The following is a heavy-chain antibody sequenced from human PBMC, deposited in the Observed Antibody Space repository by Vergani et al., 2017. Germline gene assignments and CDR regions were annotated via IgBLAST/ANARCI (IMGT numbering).Heavy chain of an antibody. Sequence: QVQLQESGPGLVKPSQTLSLTCTVSGGSISSNYWSWIRQPPGKGLGWIGHIYYSGSTNYNPYLKSRVTISVDKSKNQFSLKLGSVTAADTAAYYCARRNYGYLDYFDYWGQGTLVTVAS. CDR3: ARRNYGYLDYFDY. CDR1: GGSISSNY. V-gene: IGHV4-59*08. D-gene: IGHD4-11*01. CDR2: IYYSGST. J-gene: IGHJ4*02.